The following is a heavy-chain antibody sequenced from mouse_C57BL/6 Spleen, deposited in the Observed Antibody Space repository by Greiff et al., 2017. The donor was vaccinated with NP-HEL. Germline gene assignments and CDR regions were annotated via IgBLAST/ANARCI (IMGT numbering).Heavy chain of an antibody. CDR1: GYAFSSSW. V-gene: IGHV1-82*01. CDR2: IYPGDGDT. CDR3: ARGVVAPYYFDY. Sequence: QVQLKHSGPELVKPGASVKISCKASGYAFSSSWMNWVKQRPGKGLEWIGRIYPGDGDTNYNGKFKGKATLTADKSSSTAYMQLSSLTSEDSAVYFCARGVVAPYYFDYWGQGTTLTVSS. D-gene: IGHD1-1*01. J-gene: IGHJ2*01.